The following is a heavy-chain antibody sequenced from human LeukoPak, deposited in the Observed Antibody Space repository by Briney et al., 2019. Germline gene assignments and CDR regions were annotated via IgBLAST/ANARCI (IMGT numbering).Heavy chain of an antibody. Sequence: GGSLRLSCAASGFTFSNYAMSWVRQAPGKGLEWVSTISGSGDSTYYADSVKGRFTISRDNSKNTLYLQMTSLRGEDTAMYYCAREGTARDAFDIWGQGTMVTVSS. CDR1: GFTFSNYA. CDR3: AREGTARDAFDI. J-gene: IGHJ3*02. CDR2: ISGSGDST. V-gene: IGHV3-23*01. D-gene: IGHD2-21*02.